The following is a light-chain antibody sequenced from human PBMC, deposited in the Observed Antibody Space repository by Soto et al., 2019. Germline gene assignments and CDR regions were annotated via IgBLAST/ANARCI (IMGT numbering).Light chain of an antibody. V-gene: IGKV3-20*01. CDR2: GAS. CDR3: QQYGYSPLT. Sequence: EIVLTQSPGTLSLSPGERATLSCRASESVSDNYLAWYQQRSGQAPRLVIYGASSRASAVPDRFSGSGSGADFTLTIRRLEPEDFAVYYCQQYGYSPLTLGGGTKVDIK. J-gene: IGKJ4*01. CDR1: ESVSDNY.